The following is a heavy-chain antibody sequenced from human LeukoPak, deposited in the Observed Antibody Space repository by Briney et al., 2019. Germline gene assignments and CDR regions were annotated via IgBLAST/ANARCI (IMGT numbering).Heavy chain of an antibody. V-gene: IGHV3-74*01. D-gene: IGHD4-17*01. CDR3: ARDDYGDNGIDY. Sequence: GGSLRLSCAASGFTFSSYWMHWVRQAPGKGLVWVSRINSDGSSTSYADSVKGRFTISRDNAKNTLYLQMNSLRDEDTAVYYCARDDYGDNGIDYWGQGTLVTVSS. J-gene: IGHJ4*02. CDR2: INSDGSST. CDR1: GFTFSSYW.